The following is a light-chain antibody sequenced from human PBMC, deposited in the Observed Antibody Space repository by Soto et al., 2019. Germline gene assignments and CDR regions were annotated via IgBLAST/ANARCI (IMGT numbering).Light chain of an antibody. Sequence: QSALTQPASVSGSPGQSITISCTGTSSDVGSYNLVSWYQQHPGKVPKLMIYEVTKRPSWVSNRFSGSKSGNTASLTISGLQAEDEADYYCCAYAGSSTFVIFGGGTKLTVL. J-gene: IGLJ2*01. CDR1: SSDVGSYNL. CDR2: EVT. CDR3: CAYAGSSTFVI. V-gene: IGLV2-23*02.